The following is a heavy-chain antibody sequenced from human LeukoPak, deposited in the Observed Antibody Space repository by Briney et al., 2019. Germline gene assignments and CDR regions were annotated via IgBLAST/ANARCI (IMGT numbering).Heavy chain of an antibody. CDR2: ISYDGSNK. D-gene: IGHD3-22*01. CDR3: AKVTLPASSGYYYFDY. Sequence: GGSLRLSCAASGFTFSSYWMSWVRQAPGKGLEWVAVISYDGSNKYYADSVKGRFTISRDNSKNTLYLQMNSLRAEDTAVYYCAKVTLPASSGYYYFDYWGQGTLVTVSS. CDR1: GFTFSSYW. V-gene: IGHV3-30*18. J-gene: IGHJ4*02.